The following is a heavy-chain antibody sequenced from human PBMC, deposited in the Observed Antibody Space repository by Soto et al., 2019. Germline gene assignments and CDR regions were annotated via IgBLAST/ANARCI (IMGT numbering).Heavy chain of an antibody. CDR1: GFTFSAFA. CDR2: ISYDGGNE. CDR3: ARGTEGYDFWSGLPYGMDV. V-gene: IGHV3-30*03. D-gene: IGHD3-3*01. Sequence: GGSLRLSCAVSGFTFSAFAMYWVRQAPGKGLEWLALISYDGGNEDYAESVRGRFTISRDNSKNTLYLDMNSLRAEDTAVYYCARGTEGYDFWSGLPYGMDVWGQGTTVTVSS. J-gene: IGHJ6*02.